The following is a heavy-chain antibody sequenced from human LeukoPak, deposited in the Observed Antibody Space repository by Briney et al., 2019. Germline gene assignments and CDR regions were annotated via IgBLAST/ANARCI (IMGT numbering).Heavy chain of an antibody. Sequence: EGSLRLSCAASGFTFSRFGMHWDRQAPGKGLEWVAYIRNDGTNKYYADSVKGRFTISRDNSKNMLYLQMNSLRAEDTAVYYCAKDLWAYYFDYWGQGTLVTVSS. CDR2: IRNDGTNK. CDR1: GFTFSRFG. D-gene: IGHD1-26*01. J-gene: IGHJ4*02. V-gene: IGHV3-30*02. CDR3: AKDLWAYYFDY.